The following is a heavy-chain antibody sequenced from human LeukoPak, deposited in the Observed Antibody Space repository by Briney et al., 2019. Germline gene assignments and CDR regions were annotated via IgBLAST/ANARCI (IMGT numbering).Heavy chain of an antibody. J-gene: IGHJ4*02. CDR3: ARDHNYAFDN. CDR2: IGISSGNT. Sequence: GGSLRLSCAASGFTFSSYSMNWVRQAPGKGLEWISYIGISSGNTKYAGSVKGRFTISGDSAKNSLYLQMNSLRVEDTAVYYCARDHNYAFDNWGQGTLVTVSS. V-gene: IGHV3-48*04. CDR1: GFTFSSYS. D-gene: IGHD1-1*01.